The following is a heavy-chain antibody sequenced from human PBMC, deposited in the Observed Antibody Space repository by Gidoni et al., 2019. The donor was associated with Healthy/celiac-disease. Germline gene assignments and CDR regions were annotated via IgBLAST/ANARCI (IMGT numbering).Heavy chain of an antibody. CDR1: GFTFSGSA. J-gene: IGHJ6*02. CDR3: TRRIPEDYYGMDV. V-gene: IGHV3-73*02. CDR2: IRSKANSYAT. Sequence: EVQLVESGGGLVQPGGSLTLYCAASGFTFSGSAMHWVRQASGKGLEWVGRIRSKANSYATAYAASVKGRFTISRDDSKNTAYLQMNSLKTEDTAVYYCTRRIPEDYYGMDVWGQGTTVTVSS.